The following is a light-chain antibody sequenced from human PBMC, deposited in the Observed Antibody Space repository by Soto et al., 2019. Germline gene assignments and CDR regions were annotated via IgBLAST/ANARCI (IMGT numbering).Light chain of an antibody. J-gene: IGKJ3*01. CDR3: QQDYNLPPRT. Sequence: EIVLTQSPDNLSVSPGERATLSCRASQSIATTLAWYQHKPGQAPRVLIYGASTRATDVPPRFSGSGSGTDFTLTISSLQSEDFAVYYCQQDYNLPPRTFGPGTKVDIK. CDR1: QSIATT. CDR2: GAS. V-gene: IGKV3-15*01.